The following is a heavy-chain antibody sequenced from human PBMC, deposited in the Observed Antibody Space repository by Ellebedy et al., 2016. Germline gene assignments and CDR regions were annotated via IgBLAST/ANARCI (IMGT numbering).Heavy chain of an antibody. V-gene: IGHV4-38-2*02. J-gene: IGHJ5*02. CDR2: IYHSGSA. CDR1: GYSITSGYH. CDR3: ARDFAFDP. Sequence: SETLSLTCTVSGYSITSGYHWGWIRQPAGKGLEWIGSIYHSGSANYNPSLKSRVTISVDTSKNQFSLRLSSMTAADTAVYYCARDFAFDPWGQGTLVTVSS.